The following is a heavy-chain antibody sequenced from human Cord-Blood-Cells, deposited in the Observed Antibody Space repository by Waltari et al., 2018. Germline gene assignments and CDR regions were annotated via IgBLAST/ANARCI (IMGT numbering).Heavy chain of an antibody. CDR2: INHSGST. Sequence: PPGKGLEWIGEINHSGSTNYNPSLKSRVTISVDTSKNQFSLKLSSVTAADTAVYYCARELDFWSGHDAFDIWGQGTMVTVSS. V-gene: IGHV4-34*01. D-gene: IGHD3-3*01. CDR3: ARELDFWSGHDAFDI. J-gene: IGHJ3*02.